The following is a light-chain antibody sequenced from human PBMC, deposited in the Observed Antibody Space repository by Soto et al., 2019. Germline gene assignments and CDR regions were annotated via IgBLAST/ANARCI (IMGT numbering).Light chain of an antibody. CDR3: NSKTISVAPKG. J-gene: IGLJ1*01. V-gene: IGLV2-14*01. CDR1: SSDVGNGYDS. Sequence: QSVLTQPASVSGSPGQSITISCSGSSSDVGNGYDSVSWYQQHPGKAHNIIINEVTNCPSGLSSRFSASKTANTASLTISRLPAEDDADYYCNSKTISVAPKGFRTETKVTVL. CDR2: EVT.